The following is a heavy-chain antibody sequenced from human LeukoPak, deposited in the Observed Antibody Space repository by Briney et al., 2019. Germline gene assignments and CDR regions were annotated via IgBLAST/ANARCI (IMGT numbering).Heavy chain of an antibody. D-gene: IGHD3-10*01. J-gene: IGHJ3*02. CDR1: GGSISNSAYY. V-gene: IGHV4-39*07. CDR2: INHSGST. CDR3: ARLGVHDAFDI. Sequence: SETLSLTCTVSGGSISNSAYYWGWIRQPPGKGLEWIGEINHSGSTNYDPSLKSRVTISVDTSKNQFSLKLSSVTAADTAVYYCARLGVHDAFDIWGQGTMVTVSS.